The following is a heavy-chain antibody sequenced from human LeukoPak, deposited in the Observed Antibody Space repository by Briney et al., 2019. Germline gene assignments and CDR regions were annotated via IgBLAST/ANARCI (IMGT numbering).Heavy chain of an antibody. D-gene: IGHD1-26*01. CDR2: ISAYDGNT. CDR1: GYTFTSYG. V-gene: IGHV1-18*01. Sequence: ASVKVSCKASGYTFTSYGISWVRQAPGQGLEWMGWISAYDGNTNYAQKLQGRVTMTTDTSTSTAYMELRGLRSDDTAVYYCARDVIVGGSYYYYYMDVWGKGTTVTVSS. CDR3: ARDVIVGGSYYYYYMDV. J-gene: IGHJ6*03.